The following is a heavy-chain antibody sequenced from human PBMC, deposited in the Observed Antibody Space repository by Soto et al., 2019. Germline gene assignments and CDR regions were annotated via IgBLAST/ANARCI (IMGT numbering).Heavy chain of an antibody. CDR1: GFSLSTSGVG. CDR2: IYWDDDK. D-gene: IGHD4-17*01. J-gene: IGHJ5*02. V-gene: IGHV2-5*02. Sequence: QITLKESGPTLVKPTQTLTLTCTFSGFSLSTSGVGVGWIRQPPGKALEWLALIYWDDDKRYSPSLKSRLTITKDTSKNQVVLTMTNMDPVDTATYYCAHAPDYGDYDWFDPWGQGTLVTVSS. CDR3: AHAPDYGDYDWFDP.